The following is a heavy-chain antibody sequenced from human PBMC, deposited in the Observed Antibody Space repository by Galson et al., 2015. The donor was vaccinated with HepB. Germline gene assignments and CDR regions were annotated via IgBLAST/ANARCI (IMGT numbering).Heavy chain of an antibody. CDR2: IKTKAGGGTI. J-gene: IGHJ4*02. CDR3: TTDLAGDWTHGGYFDN. V-gene: IGHV3-15*07. CDR1: GFTFRNAY. D-gene: IGHD2-21*02. Sequence: SLRLSCAGSGFTFRNAYMNWVRQAPGKGLEWVGRIKTKAGGGTINYAAPVRGRFSISRDDSKNRLYLQMNSLKVEDTALYYCTTDLAGDWTHGGYFDNWGQGALVTVSS.